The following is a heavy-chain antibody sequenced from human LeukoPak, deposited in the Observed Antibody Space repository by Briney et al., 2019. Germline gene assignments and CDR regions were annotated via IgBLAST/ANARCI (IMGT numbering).Heavy chain of an antibody. Sequence: SETLSLTCAVYGGSFSGYYWSWICQPPGKGLEWIGEINHSGSTNYNPSLKSRVTISVDTSKNQFSLKLSSVTAADTAVYYCAGPSKQLASWGQGTLVTVSS. CDR2: INHSGST. D-gene: IGHD5-24*01. J-gene: IGHJ5*02. CDR3: AGPSKQLAS. V-gene: IGHV4-34*01. CDR1: GGSFSGYY.